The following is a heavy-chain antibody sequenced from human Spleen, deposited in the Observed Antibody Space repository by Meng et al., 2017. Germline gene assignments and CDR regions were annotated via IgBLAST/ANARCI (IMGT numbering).Heavy chain of an antibody. D-gene: IGHD2-8*01. Sequence: GESLKISCAASGFTVSHNYMSWVRQAPGKGLEWVSVIYSGGNTYYADSVKGRFTISRDNSKNTVFLQINSLRVEDTAVYYCAREGYCINEICNPQYGMDVWGQGTTVTVSS. J-gene: IGHJ6*02. V-gene: IGHV3-66*02. CDR1: GFTVSHNY. CDR2: IYSGGNT. CDR3: AREGYCINEICNPQYGMDV.